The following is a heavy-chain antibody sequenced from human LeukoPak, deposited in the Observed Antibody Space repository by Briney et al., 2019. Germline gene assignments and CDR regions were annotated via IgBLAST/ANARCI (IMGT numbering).Heavy chain of an antibody. CDR2: IYYSGTT. D-gene: IGHD1-7*01. CDR3: ARGYNWNSRAFDI. Sequence: SETLSLTCTVSGGSISSSSDYWGWIRQPPGRGLEYIGSIYYSGTTYYNPSLKSRVSMSVDMSKNQFSLKLSSVTAADTAVYYCARGYNWNSRAFDIWGQGTMVTVSS. V-gene: IGHV4-39*07. J-gene: IGHJ3*02. CDR1: GGSISSSSDY.